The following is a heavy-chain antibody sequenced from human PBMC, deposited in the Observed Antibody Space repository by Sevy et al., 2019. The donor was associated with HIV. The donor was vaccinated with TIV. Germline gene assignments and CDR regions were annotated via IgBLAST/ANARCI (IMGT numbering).Heavy chain of an antibody. Sequence: GGSLRLSCAASGFIFNSYVMNWVRQAPGKGLEWVATMNQDGTERDYVDSVKGRFTISRDNTKTSLFLQMNSLSAEDTGVYYCVREGLGGFSYSLDCWGQGTLVTVSS. J-gene: IGHJ4*02. CDR2: MNQDGTER. CDR1: GFIFNSYV. V-gene: IGHV3-7*01. CDR3: VREGLGGFSYSLDC. D-gene: IGHD3-16*01.